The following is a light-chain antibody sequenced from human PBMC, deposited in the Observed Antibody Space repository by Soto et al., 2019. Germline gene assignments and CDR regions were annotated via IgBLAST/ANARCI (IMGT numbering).Light chain of an antibody. CDR2: GAS. J-gene: IGKJ3*01. CDR3: QQYGSSPPIT. V-gene: IGKV3-20*01. CDR1: QSVSSSY. Sequence: ENGFKQSPGTLPLSPGGRATHSSRAIQSVSSSYLAWYQQKPGQAPRLLIYGASSRATGIPDRFSGSGSGGNFTLTISRLEPEDFAVYYCQQYGSSPPITFGPGTKVDI.